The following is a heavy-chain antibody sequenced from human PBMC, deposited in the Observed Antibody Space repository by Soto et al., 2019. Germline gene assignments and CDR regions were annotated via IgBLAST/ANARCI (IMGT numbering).Heavy chain of an antibody. J-gene: IGHJ4*01. CDR3: VRDMRVAPSNSLAGNTGHPGGGCAY. D-gene: IGHD2-8*02. CDR1: GDYISGGYF. CDR2: IYHSWST. Sequence: SETLSLTRSVSGDYISGGYFRGSFRQPPGKGLEWIGSIYHSWSTYFNPCLNSRFTISVDKSRNQFSLKWTSVPAADTAVYYCVRDMRVAPSNSLAGNTGHPGGGCAYWGHGLQVTV. V-gene: IGHV4-38-2*02.